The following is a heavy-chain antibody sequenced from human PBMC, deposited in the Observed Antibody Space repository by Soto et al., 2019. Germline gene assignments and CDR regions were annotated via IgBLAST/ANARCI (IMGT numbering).Heavy chain of an antibody. CDR3: AKLGVGYCSGGSCYETLSYFDY. CDR2: ISYDGSNK. V-gene: IGHV3-30*18. CDR1: GFTFSSYG. D-gene: IGHD2-15*01. J-gene: IGHJ4*02. Sequence: QVQLVESGGGVVQPGRSLRLSCAASGFTFSSYGMHWVRQAPGKGLEWVAVISYDGSNKYYADSVKGRFTISRDNSKNTLYLQMNSLRAEDTAVYYCAKLGVGYCSGGSCYETLSYFDYWGQGTLVTVSS.